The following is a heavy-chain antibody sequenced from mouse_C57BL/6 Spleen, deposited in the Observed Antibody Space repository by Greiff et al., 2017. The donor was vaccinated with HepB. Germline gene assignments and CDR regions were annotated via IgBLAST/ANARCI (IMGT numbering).Heavy chain of an antibody. V-gene: IGHV1-64*01. CDR2: IHPNSGST. CDR3: ARLLYEYEYYYAMDY. CDR1: GYTFTSYW. Sequence: VQLQQSGAELVKPGASVKLSCKASGYTFTSYWMHWVKQRPGQGLEWIGMIHPNSGSTNYNEKFKSKATLTVDKSSSTAYMQLSSLTSEDSAVYYCARLLYEYEYYYAMDYWGQGTSVTVSS. D-gene: IGHD2-4*01. J-gene: IGHJ4*01.